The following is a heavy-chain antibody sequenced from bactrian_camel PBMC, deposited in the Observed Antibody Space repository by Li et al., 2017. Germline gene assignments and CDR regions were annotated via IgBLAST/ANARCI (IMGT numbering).Heavy chain of an antibody. CDR1: GLTFRIAS. V-gene: IGHV3-2*01. Sequence: QLVESGGGLVQPGGSLTLSCGTSGLTFRIASVTWVRQAPGKGLEWVADIDNYGPTTYYPDSVKGRFSISRDDAKNTLYLEMHNLSPEDTGMCYCAQAARTWYGGSCQYPGQVYDYWGQGTQVTVS. J-gene: IGHJ4*01. CDR3: AQAARTWYGGSCQYPGQVYDY. CDR2: IDNYGPTT. D-gene: IGHD6*01.